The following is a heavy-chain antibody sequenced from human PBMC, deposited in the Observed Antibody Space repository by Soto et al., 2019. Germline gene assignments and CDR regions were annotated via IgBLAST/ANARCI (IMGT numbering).Heavy chain of an antibody. D-gene: IGHD3-10*01. V-gene: IGHV4-34*01. Sequence: QAQLQQWGAGLLKPSETLSLSCAVYGGYFNDNYYTWFRQPPGKGLEWIGEISRSGTTKYIPSLTSGASVPFDTSKPQVSLKVTSVTAADTAVYYCATSGWLGTKVELWGQGALVTVSS. CDR1: GGYFNDNY. CDR3: ATSGWLGTKVEL. CDR2: ISRSGTT. J-gene: IGHJ5*02.